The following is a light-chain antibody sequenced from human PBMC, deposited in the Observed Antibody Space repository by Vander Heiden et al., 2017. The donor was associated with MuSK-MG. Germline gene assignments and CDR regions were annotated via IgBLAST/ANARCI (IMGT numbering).Light chain of an antibody. CDR1: QSILYRYNNKNY. V-gene: IGKV4-1*01. J-gene: IGKJ1*01. CDR3: QQYDQTPQWT. Sequence: DIVMTQSPASLAVSLGERATINCKSSQSILYRYNNKNYLAWYQQKPGQPPKLLIYWASTRESGVPDRFSGSGSGTDFTLTISSLQAEDVAVYYCQQYDQTPQWTFGQGTKVEIK. CDR2: WAS.